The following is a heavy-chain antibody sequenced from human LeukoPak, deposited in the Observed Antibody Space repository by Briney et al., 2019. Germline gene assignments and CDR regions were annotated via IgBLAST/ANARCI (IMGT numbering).Heavy chain of an antibody. J-gene: IGHJ5*02. V-gene: IGHV1-2*02. CDR3: ARVTMVRGVPRWFDP. D-gene: IGHD3-10*01. Sequence: GASVKVSCKASGYTFTGYYMHWVRQAPGQGLEWMGWINPNSGGTNYAQKFQGRVTMTRDTSISTAYMELSRLRSDDTAVYYCARVTMVRGVPRWFDPWGQGTLVTVSP. CDR1: GYTFTGYY. CDR2: INPNSGGT.